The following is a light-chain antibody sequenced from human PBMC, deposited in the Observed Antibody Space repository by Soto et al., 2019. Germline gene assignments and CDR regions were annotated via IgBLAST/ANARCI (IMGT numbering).Light chain of an antibody. J-gene: IGKJ1*01. CDR3: QQYNSYSAT. CDR2: DAS. V-gene: IGKV1-5*01. Sequence: IQMTQSPSTLSASVGDRVTITCRASQSISSWLAWYQQKPGKAPKLLIYDASSLESGVPSRFSGSGSGTEFTLTISSLRPDDFATYYCQQYNSYSATFGQGTRWIS. CDR1: QSISSW.